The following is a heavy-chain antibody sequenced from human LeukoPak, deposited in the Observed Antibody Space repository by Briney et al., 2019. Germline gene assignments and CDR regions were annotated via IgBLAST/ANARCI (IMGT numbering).Heavy chain of an antibody. J-gene: IGHJ4*02. CDR1: GFTFSSYW. CDR2: INSDGTT. V-gene: IGHV3-74*01. CDR3: ASDGSLPDY. Sequence: GGSLRLSCAASGFTFSSYWMHWVRQVPGKGLVWVSRINSDGTTSYADSVKGRFTISRNNAKNTLYLQMNNLRVEDTAVYYCASDGSLPDYWGQGTLVTVSS.